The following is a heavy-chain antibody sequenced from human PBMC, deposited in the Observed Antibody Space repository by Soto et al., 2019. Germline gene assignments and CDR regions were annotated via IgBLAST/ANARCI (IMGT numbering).Heavy chain of an antibody. V-gene: IGHV4-59*12. CDR3: ARYFLNYERHWFDP. J-gene: IGHJ5*02. D-gene: IGHD4-4*01. CDR2: ISYSGSA. CDR1: GDSISAFH. Sequence: PSETLSLTXTVSGDSISAFHWSWIRQPPGKGLQWIAYISYSGSANYNPSLKSRVTTSVDTSKNQFSLKLTSVTAADTAVYFCARYFLNYERHWFDPWGQGTLVTVSS.